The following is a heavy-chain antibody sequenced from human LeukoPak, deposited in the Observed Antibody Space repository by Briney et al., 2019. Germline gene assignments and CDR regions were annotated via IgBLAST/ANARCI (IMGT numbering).Heavy chain of an antibody. D-gene: IGHD6-19*01. J-gene: IGHJ4*02. Sequence: GGSLRLSCAASGFTFSDYYMTWIRQAPGKGLEWVSYISSSGSTTHYADSVKGRFTISRDNAKNSLYVQMSNLRAEDTAVCYCARVPRSGGSIDYWGQGTLVTVSP. CDR1: GFTFSDYY. CDR3: ARVPRSGGSIDY. CDR2: ISSSGSTT. V-gene: IGHV3-11*01.